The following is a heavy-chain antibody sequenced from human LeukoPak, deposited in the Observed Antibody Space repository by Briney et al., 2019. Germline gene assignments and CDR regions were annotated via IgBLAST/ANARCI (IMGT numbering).Heavy chain of an antibody. V-gene: IGHV4-39*02. D-gene: IGHD2/OR15-2a*01. CDR2: IYYSGST. J-gene: IGHJ4*02. Sequence: SETLSLTCTVSGGSISSSSYYWGWIRQPPGKGLEWIGKIYYSGSTYYNSSLKSRVTISVDTSKNQFSLKLSSVTAADTAVYYCARDDPNKCYFDYWGQGTLVTVSS. CDR1: GGSISSSSYY. CDR3: ARDDPNKCYFDY.